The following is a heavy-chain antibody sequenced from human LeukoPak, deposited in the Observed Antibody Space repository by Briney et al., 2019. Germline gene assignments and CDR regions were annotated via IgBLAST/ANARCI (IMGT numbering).Heavy chain of an antibody. CDR3: ARTYSHEYYYYYYYMDV. Sequence: PSETLSLTCTVSGGSISGYYWSWIRQPPGKGLEWIGYIYYSGSTNYNPSLKSRVTISVDTSKNQFSLKLSSVTAADTAVYYCARTYSHEYYYYYYYMDVWGKGTTVTVSS. CDR2: IYYSGST. CDR1: GGSISGYY. D-gene: IGHD5-18*01. V-gene: IGHV4-59*01. J-gene: IGHJ6*03.